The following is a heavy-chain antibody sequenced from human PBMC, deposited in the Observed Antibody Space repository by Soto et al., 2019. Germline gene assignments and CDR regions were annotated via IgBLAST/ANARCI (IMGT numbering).Heavy chain of an antibody. J-gene: IGHJ4*02. V-gene: IGHV1-69*01. D-gene: IGHD3-22*01. CDR1: GGTFSRHA. CDR2: IIPIFGTA. CDR3: ARGWGYDSNDYYYAY. Sequence: QVQLVQSGAEVRKPGSSVKVSCKASGGTFSRHAISWVRQAPGHGLEWMGGIIPIFGTANHAQKFQGRVTIIADESTSTVYMELSILRSEDTAMYYCARGWGYDSNDYYYAYWGQGTLVIVSS.